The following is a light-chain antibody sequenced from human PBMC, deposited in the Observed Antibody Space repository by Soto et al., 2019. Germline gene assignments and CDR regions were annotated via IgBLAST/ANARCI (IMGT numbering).Light chain of an antibody. CDR1: QSVSSSY. CDR2: GAS. Sequence: EIVFTQSPSTLSLYPGEKTTLSCRASQSVSSSYLAWYQQKPGQAPRLLIYGASSRATGIPDRFSGSGSGTDFTLTISRLEPEDFAVYYCQQYGSSWTFGQGTKVDIK. CDR3: QQYGSSWT. J-gene: IGKJ1*01. V-gene: IGKV3-20*01.